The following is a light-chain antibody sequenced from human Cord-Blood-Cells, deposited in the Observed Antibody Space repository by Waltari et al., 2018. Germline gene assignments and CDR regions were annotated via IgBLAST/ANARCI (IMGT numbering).Light chain of an antibody. V-gene: IGLV3-25*02. CDR3: QSADSSGTCWV. CDR2: KDR. CDR1: ALPKQF. Sequence: SYELTHPPSVSVPPGQTARTPCSGVALPKQFAYWYQQKPGQAPVLVIYKDRERPSGIPERFSGSSSGTTVTLTISGVQAEDEADYYCQSADSSGTCWVFGGGTKLTVL. J-gene: IGLJ3*02.